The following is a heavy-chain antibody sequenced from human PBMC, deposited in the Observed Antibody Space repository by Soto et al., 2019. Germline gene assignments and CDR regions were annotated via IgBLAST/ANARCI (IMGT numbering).Heavy chain of an antibody. CDR1: GFTFSSYS. V-gene: IGHV3-21*01. CDR3: ARDTQYCSSTSCYTLYPFDH. Sequence: GGSLRLSCAASGFTFSSYSMNWVRQAPGKGLEWVSSISSSSSYIYYADSVKGRFTISRDNAKNSLYLQMNSLRAEDTAVYYCARDTQYCSSTSCYTLYPFDHWGQGTLVTVSS. CDR2: ISSSSSYI. J-gene: IGHJ4*02. D-gene: IGHD2-2*02.